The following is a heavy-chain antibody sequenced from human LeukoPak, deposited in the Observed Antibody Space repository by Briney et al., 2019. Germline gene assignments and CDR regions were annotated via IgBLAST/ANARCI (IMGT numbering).Heavy chain of an antibody. CDR2: INRGGST. J-gene: IGHJ6*04. CDR3: ARRYYSGSTPSIDV. Sequence: SETLGLSCAVSGGSFSGYYWSWIRQPPGKGLEWIGEINRGGSTNYNPSFKSRVTISVDTSKNQFSLKLSSVTAADTAVYCCARRYYSGSTPSIDVWDKGTTVTVSS. CDR1: GGSFSGYY. D-gene: IGHD3-10*01. V-gene: IGHV4-34*01.